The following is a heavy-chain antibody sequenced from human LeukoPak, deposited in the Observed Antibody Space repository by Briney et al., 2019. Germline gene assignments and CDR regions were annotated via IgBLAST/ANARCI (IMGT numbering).Heavy chain of an antibody. J-gene: IGHJ4*02. Sequence: SETLSLTCTVSGGSIGSYYWNWIRQPPGKGLEWIGYIYYSESTNYNPSLKSRAAISVDTSKNQFSLKVSSVTAADTAVYYCARSKDGFNADYWGQGILVTVSS. CDR3: ARSKDGFNADY. CDR1: GGSIGSYY. V-gene: IGHV4-59*13. CDR2: IYYSEST. D-gene: IGHD5-24*01.